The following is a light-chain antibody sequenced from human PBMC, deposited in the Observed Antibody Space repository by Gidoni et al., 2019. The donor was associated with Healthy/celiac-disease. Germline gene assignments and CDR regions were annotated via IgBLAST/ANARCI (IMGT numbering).Light chain of an antibody. Sequence: SSELTQDPAVSVALGQTVRITCQGDSLRSYYARWYQQKPGQAPVLVIYGKNNRPSGIPDRFSGSISGNTASLTITVAQAEDEADYYCNSRDSSGNHVVFGGWTKLTVL. CDR1: SLRSYY. CDR2: GKN. CDR3: NSRDSSGNHVV. V-gene: IGLV3-19*01. J-gene: IGLJ2*01.